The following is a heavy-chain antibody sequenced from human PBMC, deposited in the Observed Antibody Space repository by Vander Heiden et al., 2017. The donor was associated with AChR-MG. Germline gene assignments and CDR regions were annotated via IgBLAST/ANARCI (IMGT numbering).Heavy chain of an antibody. CDR2: IVVGSGNT. V-gene: IGHV1-58*02. D-gene: IGHD1-7*01. CDR3: ATGTSLSYYYYGMDV. Sequence: QMQLVQSGPEVKKPGTSVKASCKASGFTFTSSAMQWVRQARGERLEWIGWIVVGSGNTNYAQKFQERVTITRDMSTSTAYMELSSLRSEDTAVYYCATGTSLSYYYYGMDVWGQGTTVTVSS. J-gene: IGHJ6*02. CDR1: GFTFTSSA.